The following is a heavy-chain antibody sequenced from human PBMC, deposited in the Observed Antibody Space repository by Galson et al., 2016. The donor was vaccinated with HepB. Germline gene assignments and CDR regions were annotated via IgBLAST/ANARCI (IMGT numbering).Heavy chain of an antibody. Sequence: SLRLSCAASEFTFSSYGMHWLRQAPGKGLEWVAFIWFDGSETYHADSVQGRFTISRDNSKNTLYLQMSRLTAEDTAVYYCTREHGGSFDDWGQGTQVTVSS. CDR1: EFTFSSYG. CDR2: IWFDGSET. CDR3: TREHGGSFDD. V-gene: IGHV3-33*01. D-gene: IGHD1-26*01. J-gene: IGHJ4*02.